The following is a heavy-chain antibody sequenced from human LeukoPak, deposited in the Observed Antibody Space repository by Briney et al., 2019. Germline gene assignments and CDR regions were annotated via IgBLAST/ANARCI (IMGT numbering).Heavy chain of an antibody. CDR1: GYTFTSYY. Sequence: GASVKVSCKASGYTFTSYYMHWVRQAPGQGLEWMGIINPSGGSTSYAQKFQGRVTMTRDTSTSTVYMELSSLRSEDTAVYYCARDSTYCSGGSCYSSWFDPWGQGTLVTVSS. J-gene: IGHJ5*02. CDR3: ARDSTYCSGGSCYSSWFDP. V-gene: IGHV1-46*01. CDR2: INPSGGST. D-gene: IGHD2-15*01.